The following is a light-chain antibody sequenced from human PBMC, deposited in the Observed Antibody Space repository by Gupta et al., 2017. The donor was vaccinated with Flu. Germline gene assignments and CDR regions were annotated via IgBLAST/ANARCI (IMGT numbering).Light chain of an antibody. CDR1: QGISNY. CDR3: QKYNSATWT. V-gene: IGKV1-27*01. Sequence: VGDRVTITCRASQGISNYLAWYQQKPGKVPKLLIYAASTLQSGVPSRFSGSGSGTDFTLTISSLQPEDVATYYCQKYNSATWTFGQGTKVEIK. J-gene: IGKJ1*01. CDR2: AAS.